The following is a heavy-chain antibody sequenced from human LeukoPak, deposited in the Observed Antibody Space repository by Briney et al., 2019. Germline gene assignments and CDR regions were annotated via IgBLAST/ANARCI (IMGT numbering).Heavy chain of an antibody. J-gene: IGHJ1*01. V-gene: IGHV4-59*08. CDR2: IYYSGST. CDR3: ATTSSGWSTGYFQH. D-gene: IGHD6-19*01. Sequence: PSETLSLTCTVSGGSISSYYWSWIRQPPGKGLEWIGYIYYSGSTNQNPSLKSRVTISVDTPKNQFSLKLSSVTAADTAVYYCATTSSGWSTGYFQHWGQGTLVTVSS. CDR1: GGSISSYY.